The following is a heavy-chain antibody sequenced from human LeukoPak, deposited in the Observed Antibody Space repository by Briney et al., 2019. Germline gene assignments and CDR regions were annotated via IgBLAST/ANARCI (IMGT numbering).Heavy chain of an antibody. V-gene: IGHV4-34*01. CDR1: GGSFSGYY. D-gene: IGHD6-13*01. CDR2: SNHSEST. CDR3: ARAAYSSSHYFDY. Sequence: ETLSLICAVYGGSFSGYYCSWIRQPSGKGLEWIGESNHSESTTYNPSVKSRVTISGDTPKHQFSLKLSSVTAAHTAVYYCARAAYSSSHYFDYWGQGTLVTVSS. J-gene: IGHJ4*02.